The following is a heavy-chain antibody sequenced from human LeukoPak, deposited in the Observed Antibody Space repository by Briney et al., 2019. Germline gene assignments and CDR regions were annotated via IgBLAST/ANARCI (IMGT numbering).Heavy chain of an antibody. CDR2: IYTSGST. Sequence: PSETLSLTCTVSGGSISSYYWSWIRQPAGKGLEWIGRIYTSGSTNYNPSLKSRFTMSVDTSKNQFSLKLSSVTAADTAVYYCARDVPPESGYYAYYYYYMDVWGKGTTVTVSS. V-gene: IGHV4-4*07. J-gene: IGHJ6*03. CDR1: GGSISSYY. CDR3: ARDVPPESGYYAYYYYYMDV. D-gene: IGHD3-3*01.